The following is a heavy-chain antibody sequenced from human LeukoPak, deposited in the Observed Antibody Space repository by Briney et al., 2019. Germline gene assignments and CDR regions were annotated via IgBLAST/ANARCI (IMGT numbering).Heavy chain of an antibody. D-gene: IGHD1-26*01. V-gene: IGHV4-39*01. CDR3: ARLGSIMGAQFADY. CDR1: GGSISSSSYY. Sequence: SETLSLTCTVSGGSISSSSYYWGWIRQPPGKGLEWIGSIYYSGSTYYNPSLKSRVTISVDTSKSQFSLKLSSVTAADTAVYYCARLGSIMGAQFADYWGQGTLVTVSS. J-gene: IGHJ4*02. CDR2: IYYSGST.